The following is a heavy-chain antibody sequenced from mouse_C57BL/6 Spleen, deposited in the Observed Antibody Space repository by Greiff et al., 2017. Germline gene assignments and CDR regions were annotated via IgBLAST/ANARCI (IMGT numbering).Heavy chain of an antibody. V-gene: IGHV1-15*01. CDR1: GYTFTDYE. CDR2: IDPETGGT. D-gene: IGHD2-3*01. Sequence: QVQLQQSGAELVRPGASVTLSCKASGYTFTDYEMHWVKQTPVHGLEWIGAIDPETGGTAYNQKFKGKAILTVDKSSSTAYMELRRLTSEESAVYYCTGRGPIYDSYYDGGYWGQGTTLTVSS. CDR3: TGRGPIYDSYYDGGY. J-gene: IGHJ2*01.